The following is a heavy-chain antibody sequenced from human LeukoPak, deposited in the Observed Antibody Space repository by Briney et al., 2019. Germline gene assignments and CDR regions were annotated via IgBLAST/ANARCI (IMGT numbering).Heavy chain of an antibody. D-gene: IGHD3-22*01. CDR1: GITLSNYG. CDR2: IAGSGGAT. CDR3: AKRGVVIRVILVGFHKEAYYFDS. Sequence: GGSLRLSCEVSGITLSNYGMSWVRQAPGKGLQWVAGIAGSGGATNYADSVKGRFTISRDNCKNTLYLQMNSLRAEDTAVYFCAKRGVVIRVILVGFHKEAYYFDSWGQGALVTVSS. V-gene: IGHV3-23*01. J-gene: IGHJ4*02.